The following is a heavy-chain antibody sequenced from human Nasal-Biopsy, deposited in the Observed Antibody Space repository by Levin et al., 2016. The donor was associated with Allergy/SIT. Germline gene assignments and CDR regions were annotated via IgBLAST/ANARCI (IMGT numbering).Heavy chain of an antibody. V-gene: IGHV3-48*03. J-gene: IGHJ6*02. CDR1: GFDFRTYD. CDR2: VATGSSIK. CDR3: ARVPTSLPALDV. Sequence: GGSLRLSCAASGFDFRTYDMMWVRQAPGKGLEWVSYVATGSSIKSYADSVKGRFTIFRDNGKKSLYLQMNSLTDEDTAIYYCARVPTSLPALDVWGQGTTVTVSS.